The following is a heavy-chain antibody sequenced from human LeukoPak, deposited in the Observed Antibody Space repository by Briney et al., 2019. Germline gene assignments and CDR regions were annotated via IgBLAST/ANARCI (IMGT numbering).Heavy chain of an antibody. CDR1: GGSISSLY. V-gene: IGHV4-59*08. Sequence: PSETLSLTCSVSGGSISSLYWSWIRQPPGKGLEWIGYIYYTGSTNYNPSLKSRVTMSVDTSKNQFSLKLSSVTAADTAVYYCARQNPAAEGQGLDHWGQGALVTVSS. CDR3: ARQNPAAEGQGLDH. D-gene: IGHD6-13*01. CDR2: IYYTGST. J-gene: IGHJ4*02.